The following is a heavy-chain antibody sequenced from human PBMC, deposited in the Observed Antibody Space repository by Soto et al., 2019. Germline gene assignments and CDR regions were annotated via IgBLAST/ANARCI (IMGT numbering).Heavy chain of an antibody. J-gene: IGHJ6*03. CDR1: GFRFSSYT. Sequence: EVQLVESGGGLVQPGGSLRLSCAASGFRFSSYTMNWVRQAPGKGLEWVSHITSSSSTIYYADSVKGRFTISRDNAKNSLYLQMNSLRAEDTAVYYCAIHLATSRNYMDVWGKGTTVTVSS. CDR3: AIHLATSRNYMDV. V-gene: IGHV3-48*01. CDR2: ITSSSSTI. D-gene: IGHD2-2*01.